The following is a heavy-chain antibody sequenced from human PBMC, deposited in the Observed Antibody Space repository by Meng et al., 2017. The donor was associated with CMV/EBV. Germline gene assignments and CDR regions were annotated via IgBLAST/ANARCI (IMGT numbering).Heavy chain of an antibody. J-gene: IGHJ4*02. D-gene: IGHD3-3*01. Sequence: ASVKVSCKASGYTFTSYGISWVRQAPGQGLEWMGWIIAYNGNTNYAQKLQGRVTMTTDTSTSTAYMELRSLRSDDTAVYYCARDLWKYYDFWSGYRYLDYWGQGTLVTVSS. CDR3: ARDLWKYYDFWSGYRYLDY. CDR1: GYTFTSYG. V-gene: IGHV1-18*01. CDR2: IIAYNGNT.